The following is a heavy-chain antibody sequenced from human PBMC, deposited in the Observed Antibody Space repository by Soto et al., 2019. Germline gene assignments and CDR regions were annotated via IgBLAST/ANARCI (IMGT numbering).Heavy chain of an antibody. V-gene: IGHV3-74*01. D-gene: IGHD3-16*01. Sequence: EVQLVESGGGLVQPGGSLRLSCVASGFTFNYYWMHWVRQAPGKGLVWVSRIQSDGSSPDYVDSVKGRFTISRDNAKNTLYLQMTNLRAADTAVYYFARGGDPDYWGQGTLVTVSS. CDR1: GFTFNYYW. J-gene: IGHJ4*02. CDR3: ARGGDPDY. CDR2: IQSDGSSP.